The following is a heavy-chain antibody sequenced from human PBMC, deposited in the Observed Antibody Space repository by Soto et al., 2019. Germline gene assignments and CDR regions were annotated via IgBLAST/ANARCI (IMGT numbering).Heavy chain of an antibody. CDR1: GYTFTSYA. CDR2: SNAGNGNT. V-gene: IGHV1-3*01. CDR3: ARGLRYGARKYGMDV. D-gene: IGHD5-18*01. J-gene: IGHJ6*02. Sequence: QVPLVQSGAEVKKPGASVKVSCKASGYTFTSYAMHWVRQAPGQRLEWMGWSNAGNGNTKYSQKFQGRVTITSDKAASTGYMGQSNQRSEDTTVYYCARGLRYGARKYGMDVWGQGTTVPVSS.